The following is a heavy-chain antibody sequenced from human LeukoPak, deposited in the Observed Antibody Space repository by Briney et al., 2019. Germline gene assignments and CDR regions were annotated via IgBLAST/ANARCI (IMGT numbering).Heavy chain of an antibody. CDR3: ATPYCSSLSCLDVFNI. J-gene: IGHJ3*02. V-gene: IGHV4-31*03. CDR2: KYYSGSA. CDR1: GISISDGRYY. D-gene: IGHD2-2*01. Sequence: PSETLSFTCTVSGISISDGRYYWAWIRQRPGRGLEWIGYKYYSGSAKYNPSLKSRLTISIDTPENQFSLHLSSVTAADTAMYYCATPYCSSLSCLDVFNIWGQGRMVTVSS.